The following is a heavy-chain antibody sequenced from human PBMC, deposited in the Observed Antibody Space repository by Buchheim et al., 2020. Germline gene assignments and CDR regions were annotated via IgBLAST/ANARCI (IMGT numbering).Heavy chain of an antibody. Sequence: QLQLQESGPGLVKPSETLSLTCTVSGGSISSSSYYWSWIRQPAGKGLEWIGRIYTSGSTNYNPSLKSRVTISVDTSKNQFSLKLSSVTAADTAVYYCARDPTWFRELCGYYYGMDVWGQGTT. CDR2: IYTSGST. V-gene: IGHV4-61*02. D-gene: IGHD3-10*01. J-gene: IGHJ6*02. CDR1: GGSISSSSYY. CDR3: ARDPTWFRELCGYYYGMDV.